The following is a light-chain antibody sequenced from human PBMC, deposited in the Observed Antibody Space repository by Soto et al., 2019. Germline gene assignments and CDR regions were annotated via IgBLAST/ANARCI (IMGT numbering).Light chain of an antibody. J-gene: IGKJ1*01. CDR3: HLFGSLQET. CDR1: QSVASSY. V-gene: IGKV3-20*01. Sequence: EVVLTQSPGTLSLSPGERVTLSCRASQSVASSYLAWYQQKPGRAPRLLFYSASSRATGIPDRFSGSGSGTDFTLTISILEPEDFAVYHCHLFGSLQETFCQGTNVE. CDR2: SAS.